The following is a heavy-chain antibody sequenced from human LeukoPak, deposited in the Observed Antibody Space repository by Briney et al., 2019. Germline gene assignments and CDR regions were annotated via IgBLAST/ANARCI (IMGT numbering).Heavy chain of an antibody. J-gene: IGHJ3*02. CDR1: GFTFSSYS. V-gene: IGHV3-21*04. CDR3: AKDTDSSGWPLGALDI. Sequence: GGSLRLSCAASGFTFSSYSMNWVRQAPGKGLEWVSSISSSSSYIYYADSVKGRFTISRDNAKNSLYLQMNSLRAEDMALYYCAKDTDSSGWPLGALDIWGQGTMVTVSS. CDR2: ISSSSSYI. D-gene: IGHD6-19*01.